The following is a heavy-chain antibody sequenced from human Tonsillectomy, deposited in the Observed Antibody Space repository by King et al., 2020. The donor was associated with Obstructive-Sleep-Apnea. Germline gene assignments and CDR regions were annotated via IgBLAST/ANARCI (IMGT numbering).Heavy chain of an antibody. J-gene: IGHJ4*02. D-gene: IGHD6-6*01. Sequence: VQLVESGGGVVQPGKSLRLSCAASGFTFSSCGMHWVRQAPGRGLEGVAFIRYDGGNKYYADSVKGRFTISRDNSKNTLYLKMNSLRAEDTAVYDCAKDETYRKPVPFDYWGKGTLVTVSS. V-gene: IGHV3-30*02. CDR1: GFTFSSCG. CDR3: AKDETYRKPVPFDY. CDR2: IRYDGGNK.